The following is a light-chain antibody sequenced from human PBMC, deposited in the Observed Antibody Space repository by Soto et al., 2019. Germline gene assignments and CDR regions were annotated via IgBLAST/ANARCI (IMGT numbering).Light chain of an antibody. CDR2: GAS. J-gene: IGKJ2*01. Sequence: AIQMTQSPSSLSASVGDRVTITCRASQDIRTELGWYQQRPGKAPNLLIYGASTLQTGVPSRFSGSGSGTDFFLTISSRQPDDFPTYFCLQDYNYPRTFGQGTKLQIK. CDR3: LQDYNYPRT. V-gene: IGKV1-6*01. CDR1: QDIRTE.